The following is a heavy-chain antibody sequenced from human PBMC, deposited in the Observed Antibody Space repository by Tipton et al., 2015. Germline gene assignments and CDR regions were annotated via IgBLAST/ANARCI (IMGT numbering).Heavy chain of an antibody. CDR2: IWYDGSHQ. CDR1: GFIFSTYG. V-gene: IGHV3-33*08. CDR3: ARGGEWSVTSQIDY. D-gene: IGHD4-17*01. J-gene: IGHJ4*02. Sequence: SLRLSCAASGFIFSTYGMDWVRQAPGKGLEWVGAIWYDGSHQYYADSVKGRFTISRDNSKNTLYLQMNSLRAEDTAVYYCARGGEWSVTSQIDYWGQGTLVPVSS.